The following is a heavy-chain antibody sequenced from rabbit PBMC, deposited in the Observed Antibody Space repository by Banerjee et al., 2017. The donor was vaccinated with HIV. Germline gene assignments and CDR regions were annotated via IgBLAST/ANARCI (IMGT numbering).Heavy chain of an antibody. CDR2: ITYGGSA. CDR1: GFDFSSYG. Sequence: QEQLVESGGGLVQPGGSLKLSCKASGFDFSSYGVSWVRQAPGKGLEWIGYITYGGSAYYASWVKGRFTISRDNAQNTVSLQLNSLTAADTATYFCARDLAGVIGWNFNLWGQGTLVTVS. J-gene: IGHJ4*01. D-gene: IGHD4-1*01. CDR3: ARDLAGVIGWNFNL. V-gene: IGHV1S47*01.